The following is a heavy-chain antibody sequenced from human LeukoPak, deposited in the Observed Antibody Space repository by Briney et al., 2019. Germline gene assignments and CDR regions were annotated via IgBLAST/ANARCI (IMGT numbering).Heavy chain of an antibody. CDR3: ARVYESPIVATVGGYFDY. V-gene: IGHV1-18*01. J-gene: IGHJ4*02. D-gene: IGHD5-12*01. CDR2: ISAYNGNT. Sequence: ASVKVSRTASGDTLTGYGISRGRQAPGHGLEWMGWISAYNGNTNYAQKLQGRVTMTTDTSTSTAYMELRSLRSDDTAVSYCARVYESPIVATVGGYFDYWGQGTLVTVSS. CDR1: GDTLTGYG.